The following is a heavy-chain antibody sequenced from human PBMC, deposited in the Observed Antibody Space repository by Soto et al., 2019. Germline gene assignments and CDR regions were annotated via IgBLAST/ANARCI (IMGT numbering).Heavy chain of an antibody. CDR3: ARDTTRQALDY. V-gene: IGHV3-7*01. Sequence: EVQLVESGGGLVQPGGSLRLSCAASGFTFSSYWMSWVRQAPGKGLEWVANIKQDGSETYYVDSVKGRFTISRDNAKNSLYLQMNSLRAEDTAVYYCARDTTRQALDYWGQGTLVTVSS. D-gene: IGHD1-26*01. J-gene: IGHJ4*02. CDR2: IKQDGSET. CDR1: GFTFSSYW.